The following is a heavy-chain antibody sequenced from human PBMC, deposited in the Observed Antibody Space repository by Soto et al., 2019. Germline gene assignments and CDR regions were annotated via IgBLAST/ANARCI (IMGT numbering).Heavy chain of an antibody. D-gene: IGHD5-18*01. CDR1: GGSISSGGYY. Sequence: QVQLQESGPGLVKPSQTLSLTCTVSGGSISSGGYYWSWIRQHPGKGLEWIGYIYYSGSTYYNPSVKSRVTISVDTSKNQFSLKLSSVTAADTAVYYCARGLHIRGYSYGAWDYWGQGTLVTVSS. V-gene: IGHV4-31*03. CDR3: ARGLHIRGYSYGAWDY. J-gene: IGHJ4*02. CDR2: IYYSGST.